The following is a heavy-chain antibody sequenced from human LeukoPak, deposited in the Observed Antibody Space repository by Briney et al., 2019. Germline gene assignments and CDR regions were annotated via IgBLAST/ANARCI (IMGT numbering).Heavy chain of an antibody. V-gene: IGHV4-39*07. CDR3: ARGWVMAAAGTLGP. J-gene: IGHJ5*02. D-gene: IGHD6-13*01. Sequence: SETLSLTCTVSGGSIRSSSYYWGWIRQPPGKGLEWIGSTYHSGSTLYSPSLKSRVTISVDTSKNQFSLKLSSVTAADTAVYYCARGWVMAAAGTLGPWGQGTLVTVSS. CDR2: TYHSGST. CDR1: GGSIRSSSYY.